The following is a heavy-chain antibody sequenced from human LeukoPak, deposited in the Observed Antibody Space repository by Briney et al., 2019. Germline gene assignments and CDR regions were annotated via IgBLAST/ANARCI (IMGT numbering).Heavy chain of an antibody. CDR3: AREGRVVVPAAIPRI. CDR2: IYHSGST. V-gene: IGHV4-39*07. Sequence: SETLSLTCTVSGGSISSSSYYWGWIRQPPGKGLEWIGSIYHSGSTYYNPSLKSRVTISVDTSKNQFSLKLSSVTAADTAVYYCAREGRVVVPAAIPRIWGQGTMVTVSS. J-gene: IGHJ3*02. D-gene: IGHD2-2*02. CDR1: GGSISSSSYY.